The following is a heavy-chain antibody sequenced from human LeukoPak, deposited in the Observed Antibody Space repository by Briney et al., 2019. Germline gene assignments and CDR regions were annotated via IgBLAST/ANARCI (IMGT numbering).Heavy chain of an antibody. D-gene: IGHD2-2*02. CDR1: GFTLSIYI. CDR2: LSSTSTTI. J-gene: IGHJ3*02. V-gene: IGHV3-48*01. CDR3: ARTYQLLYDDAFDI. Sequence: PGRSLRLSFSAPGFTLSIYIMNSFLLSLSICLPLSSYLSSTSTTIYSANSVKGRFTISRDSPKYSQYLKMNSLRAKDTAMYDCARTYQLLYDDAFDIWGQGTMVTVSS.